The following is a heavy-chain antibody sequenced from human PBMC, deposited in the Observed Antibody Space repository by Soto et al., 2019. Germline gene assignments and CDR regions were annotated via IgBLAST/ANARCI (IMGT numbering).Heavy chain of an antibody. V-gene: IGHV4-34*01. J-gene: IGHJ4*02. CDR1: GGSFSGYS. D-gene: IGHD6-13*01. Sequence: QVQLQQWGAGLLKPSETLSLTCAVYGGSFSGYSWSCIRQPPGKGLEWIGEINHSGSTNYNPSLKRRVTISVDTSKNQFSLRLTSVTAADTAVYYCARGPRDRSSLCRPYCFDYWGQGTLVTVSS. CDR2: INHSGST. CDR3: ARGPRDRSSLCRPYCFDY.